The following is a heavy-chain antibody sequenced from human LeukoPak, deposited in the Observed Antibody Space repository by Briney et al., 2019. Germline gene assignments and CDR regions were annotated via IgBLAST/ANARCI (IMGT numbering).Heavy chain of an antibody. Sequence: GGSLRLSCVASAFTFSNHWMHWVRQVPGKGLMAVSRITPDGNAAAHADSVKGRFTISRDNAKNTLYLDMNSLTAEDTALYYCARSGYSNGYDYWGQGTLVTVSS. V-gene: IGHV3-74*03. D-gene: IGHD2-15*01. J-gene: IGHJ4*02. CDR3: ARSGYSNGYDY. CDR2: ITPDGNAA. CDR1: AFTFSNHW.